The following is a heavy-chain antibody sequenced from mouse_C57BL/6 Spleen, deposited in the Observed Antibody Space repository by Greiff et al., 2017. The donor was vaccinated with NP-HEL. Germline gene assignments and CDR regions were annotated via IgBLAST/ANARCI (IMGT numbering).Heavy chain of an antibody. Sequence: EVQVVESGGDLVKPGGSLKLSCAASGFTFSSYGMSWVRQTPDKRLEWVATISSGGGYTYYPDSVKGRFTLSRDNAKNTLYRQMRSLKSEDTAMYYCARHWGGRAYWGQGTLVTVSA. CDR2: ISSGGGYT. V-gene: IGHV5-6*01. J-gene: IGHJ3*01. CDR1: GFTFSSYG. CDR3: ARHWGGRAY.